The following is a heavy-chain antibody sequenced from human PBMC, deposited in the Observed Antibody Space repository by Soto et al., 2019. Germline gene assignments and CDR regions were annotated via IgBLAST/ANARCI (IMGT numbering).Heavy chain of an antibody. CDR2: ISAYNGNT. CDR1: GYTFISYG. CDR3: ARDIVVVTATYGMDV. J-gene: IGHJ6*02. D-gene: IGHD2-21*02. Sequence: QVQLVQSGAEVKKPGASVKVTCKASGYTFISYGFSWVRQAPGQGLEWMGWISAYNGNTNYAQKFQGRVTMTTDTSTRTAHMELRSLRSDDTAVYYCARDIVVVTATYGMDVLVQGTTVTVSS. V-gene: IGHV1-18*04.